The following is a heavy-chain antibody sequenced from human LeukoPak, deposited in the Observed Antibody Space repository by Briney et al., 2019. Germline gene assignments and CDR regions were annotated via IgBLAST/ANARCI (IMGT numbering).Heavy chain of an antibody. Sequence: GASLRLSCAASGFTFSSYAMSWVRQAPGKGLEWVGRIRSKANSYATAYAASVKGRFTISRDDSKNTAYLQMNSLKTEDTAVYYCTRAGTYYYGMDVWGQGTTDTVSS. CDR1: GFTFSSYA. CDR3: TRAGTYYYGMDV. J-gene: IGHJ6*02. V-gene: IGHV3-73*01. CDR2: IRSKANSYAT. D-gene: IGHD1-7*01.